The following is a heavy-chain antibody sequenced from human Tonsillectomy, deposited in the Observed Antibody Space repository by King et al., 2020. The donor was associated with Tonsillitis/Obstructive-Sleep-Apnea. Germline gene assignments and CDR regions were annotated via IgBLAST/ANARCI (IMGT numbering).Heavy chain of an antibody. D-gene: IGHD3-22*01. CDR3: AKVMITMIVVGGFDY. CDR1: GFTLDDYT. Sequence: VQLVESGGVVVQPGGSLRLSCAASGFTLDDYTMHWVRQAPGKGLEWVSLISWDGGSTYYADSVKGRFTISRDNSKNSLYLQMNSLRTEDTALYYCAKVMITMIVVGGFDYWGQGTLVTVSS. J-gene: IGHJ4*02. CDR2: ISWDGGST. V-gene: IGHV3-43*01.